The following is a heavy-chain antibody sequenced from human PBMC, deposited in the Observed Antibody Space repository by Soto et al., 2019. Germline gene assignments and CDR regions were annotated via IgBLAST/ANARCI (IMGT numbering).Heavy chain of an antibody. V-gene: IGHV3-9*01. D-gene: IGHD6-13*01. Sequence: PGGSLRLSCAASGFAFDDYVMHWVRQPPGRGLEWVSGITWNGGTIRYVDSVKCRFTISRDNAENSLYLQMNSLRPEDTAVYYCAKGGSAALIAPSGRDNWFDPWGQGTQVTVSS. CDR2: ITWNGGTI. CDR3: AKGGSAALIAPSGRDNWFDP. CDR1: GFAFDDYV. J-gene: IGHJ5*02.